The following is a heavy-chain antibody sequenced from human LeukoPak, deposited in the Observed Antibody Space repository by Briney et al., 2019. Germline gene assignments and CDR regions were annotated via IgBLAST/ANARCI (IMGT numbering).Heavy chain of an antibody. J-gene: IGHJ3*02. V-gene: IGHV3-15*01. CDR1: GFNFNDYS. Sequence: KAGGSLRLSCEASGFNFNDYSMHWVRQAPGKGLEWVGRIKSKTDGGTTDYAAPVKGRFTISRDDSKNTLYLQMNSLKTEDTAVYYCEGSYSGYDGNAFDIWGQGTMVTVSS. CDR3: EGSYSGYDGNAFDI. D-gene: IGHD5-12*01. CDR2: IKSKTDGGTT.